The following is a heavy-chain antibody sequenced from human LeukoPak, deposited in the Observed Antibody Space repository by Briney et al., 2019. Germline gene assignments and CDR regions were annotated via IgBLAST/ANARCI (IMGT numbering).Heavy chain of an antibody. D-gene: IGHD6-6*01. CDR1: GGSISSSGYD. Sequence: SETLSLTCTVAGGSISSSGYDWGWIRQPPGKGLEWIGAIHYSGSTTYNPSLKSRVTISVDTSENHFSLKLSSVTAADSAVYYCARYSSSSGWFDPWGQGTLVTVSS. V-gene: IGHV4-39*02. CDR3: ARYSSSSGWFDP. J-gene: IGHJ5*02. CDR2: IHYSGST.